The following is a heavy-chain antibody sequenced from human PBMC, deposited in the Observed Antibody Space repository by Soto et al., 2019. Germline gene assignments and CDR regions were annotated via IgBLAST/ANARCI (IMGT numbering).Heavy chain of an antibody. CDR2: IIPIFGTA. Sequence: GASVKVSCKASGGTFSSYAISWVRQAPGQGLEWMGGIIPIFGTANYAQKFQGRVTITADESTSTAYMELSSLRSEDTAVYYCASGGYSSTPSYYYYYGMDVWGQGTTVTVSS. CDR1: GGTFSSYA. V-gene: IGHV1-69*13. CDR3: ASGGYSSTPSYYYYYGMDV. J-gene: IGHJ6*02. D-gene: IGHD6-13*01.